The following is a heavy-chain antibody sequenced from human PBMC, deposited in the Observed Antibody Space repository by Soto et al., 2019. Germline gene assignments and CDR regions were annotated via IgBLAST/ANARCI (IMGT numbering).Heavy chain of an antibody. CDR3: ARANREYCGGDCYDY. Sequence: ASVKVSCKASGYTFTGYYMHWVRQAPGQGLEWMGWINPNSGGTNYAQKFQGWVTMTRDTSISTAYMELSRLRSDDTAVYYCARANREYCGGDCYDYWGQGTLVTVSS. D-gene: IGHD2-21*01. CDR2: INPNSGGT. V-gene: IGHV1-2*04. CDR1: GYTFTGYY. J-gene: IGHJ4*02.